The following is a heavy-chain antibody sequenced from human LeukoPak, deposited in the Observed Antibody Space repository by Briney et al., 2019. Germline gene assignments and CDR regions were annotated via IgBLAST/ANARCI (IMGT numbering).Heavy chain of an antibody. Sequence: SETLSLTCTVSGGSISGYYWSWIRQPPGKGLEWIGYIYYSGGTNYNPSLKSRVTISVDTSKNQFSLKLSSVTAADTAVYYCARRRSITIFGVVLFYFDYWGQGTLVTVSS. V-gene: IGHV4-59*01. CDR1: GGSISGYY. J-gene: IGHJ4*02. D-gene: IGHD3-3*01. CDR3: ARRRSITIFGVVLFYFDY. CDR2: IYYSGGT.